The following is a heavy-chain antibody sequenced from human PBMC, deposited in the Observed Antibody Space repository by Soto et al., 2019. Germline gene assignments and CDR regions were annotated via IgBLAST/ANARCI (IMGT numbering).Heavy chain of an antibody. Sequence: SETLSLTCAVYGGSFSGYYWSWIRQPPGKGLEWIGEINHSGSTYYNPSLKSRVTISVDTSKNQFSLKLSSVTAADTAVYYCASSDILTGSYYFDYWGQGTLVTVSS. CDR1: GGSFSGYY. J-gene: IGHJ4*02. D-gene: IGHD3-9*01. CDR2: INHSGST. CDR3: ASSDILTGSYYFDY. V-gene: IGHV4-34*01.